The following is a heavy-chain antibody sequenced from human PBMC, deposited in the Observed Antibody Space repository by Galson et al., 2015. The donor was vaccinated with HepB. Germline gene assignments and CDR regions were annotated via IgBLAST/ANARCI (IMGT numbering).Heavy chain of an antibody. J-gene: IGHJ3*02. CDR1: GGTFSSYA. CDR3: ARGSVVVIDAFDI. V-gene: IGHV1-69*13. D-gene: IGHD3-22*01. CDR2: IIPIFGTA. Sequence: VKVSCKASGGTFSSYAISWVRQAPGQGLEWMGGIIPIFGTANYAQKFQGRVTITADESTSTAYMELGSLRSEDTAVYYCARGSVVVIDAFDIWGQGTMVTVSS.